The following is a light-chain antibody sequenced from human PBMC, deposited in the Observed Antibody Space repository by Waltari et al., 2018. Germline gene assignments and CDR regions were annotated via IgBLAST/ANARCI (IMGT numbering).Light chain of an antibody. CDR3: CSYAGSQTVI. Sequence: QSALTQPRSVSGSPGQSVTISCTGSSSDVGGSNYVSWYQLHPGKAPKLLIYAVTKRPSGVPDHFSGSKSGNTASLTISGLQADDEADYYCCSYAGSQTVIFGGGTRLTVL. CDR1: SSDVGGSNY. V-gene: IGLV2-11*01. CDR2: AVT. J-gene: IGLJ2*01.